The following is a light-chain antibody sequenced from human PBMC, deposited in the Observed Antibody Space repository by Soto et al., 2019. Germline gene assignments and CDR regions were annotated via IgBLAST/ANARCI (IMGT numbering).Light chain of an antibody. CDR3: QQYYSYPLT. Sequence: IRMTQSPSTLAASAGDRVTITCRASQGISSYLAWYQQKPGKAPKLLIYTASTLQSGVPSRFSGSGSGTEFTLTISCLQAEDFATYYCQQYYSYPLTFGRGTKVEVK. CDR2: TAS. J-gene: IGKJ4*01. V-gene: IGKV1-8*01. CDR1: QGISSY.